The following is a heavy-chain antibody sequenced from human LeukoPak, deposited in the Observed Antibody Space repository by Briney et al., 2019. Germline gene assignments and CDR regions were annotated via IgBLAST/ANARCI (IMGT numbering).Heavy chain of an antibody. Sequence: GGSLSLSCAASGFTFSSYWMSWVRQAPGKGLEWVANINQDGSEKYYVDSVKGRFTISRDNAKNSLYLQMNSLRAEDTAVYYCARGRTYYYDSSGYYWNYWGQGTLVTVPS. CDR3: ARGRTYYYDSSGYYWNY. J-gene: IGHJ4*02. CDR1: GFTFSSYW. D-gene: IGHD3-22*01. CDR2: INQDGSEK. V-gene: IGHV3-7*05.